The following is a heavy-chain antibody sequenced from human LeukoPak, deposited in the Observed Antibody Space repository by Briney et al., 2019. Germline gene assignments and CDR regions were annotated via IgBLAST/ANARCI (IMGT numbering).Heavy chain of an antibody. Sequence: SETLSLTCTVSGGSISSYYWSWIRQPPGKGLEWIGYIYYSGSTNYNPSLKSRVTISGDTSKNQFSLRLNSVTAADTAVYYCARQNLDAFDMWGQGTMVTVSS. CDR3: ARQNLDAFDM. J-gene: IGHJ3*02. CDR2: IYYSGST. CDR1: GGSISSYY. V-gene: IGHV4-59*08.